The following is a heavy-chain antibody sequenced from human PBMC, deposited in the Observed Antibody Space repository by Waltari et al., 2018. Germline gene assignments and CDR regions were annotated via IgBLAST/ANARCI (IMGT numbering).Heavy chain of an antibody. V-gene: IGHV4-39*01. CDR2: IYYSGST. CDR3: ARYESTAKVDY. Sequence: QLQLQESGPGLVKPSETLSLTCTVSGGSISSSSYYWGWIRQPPGKGLEWIGSIYYSGSTYYNPSLKSRVTISVDTSKNQFSLKLSSVTAADTAVYYCARYESTAKVDYWGQGTLVTVSS. D-gene: IGHD2-21*02. CDR1: GGSISSSSYY. J-gene: IGHJ4*02.